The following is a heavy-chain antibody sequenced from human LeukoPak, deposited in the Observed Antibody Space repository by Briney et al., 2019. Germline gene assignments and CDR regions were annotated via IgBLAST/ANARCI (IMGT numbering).Heavy chain of an antibody. CDR1: GFTFSDYY. CDR3: AKDQVVY. CDR2: INSDNTI. Sequence: GGSLRLSCAASGFTFSDYYMSWIRQAPGKGLEWVSYINSDNTIYYADSVKGRFTISRDNAKNSLYLQMNSLRAEDTAVYYCAKDQVVYWGQGTLVTVSS. D-gene: IGHD2-15*01. J-gene: IGHJ4*02. V-gene: IGHV3-11*01.